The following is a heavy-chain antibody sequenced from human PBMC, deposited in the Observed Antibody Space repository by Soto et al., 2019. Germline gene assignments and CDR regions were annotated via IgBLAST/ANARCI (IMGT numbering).Heavy chain of an antibody. V-gene: IGHV1-18*01. J-gene: IGHJ4*02. D-gene: IGHD1-1*01. CDR1: GYTFTSYG. CDR2: ISAHNGNT. CDR3: ARGRYGDY. Sequence: QVHLVQSGAEVKKPGASVKVSCKASGYTFTSYGITWVRQAPGQGLEWMGGISAHNGNTDYAQKLQGRVIVTRDTSTSIAYMELRSLRSDDTAVYYCARGRYGDYWGQGALVTVSS.